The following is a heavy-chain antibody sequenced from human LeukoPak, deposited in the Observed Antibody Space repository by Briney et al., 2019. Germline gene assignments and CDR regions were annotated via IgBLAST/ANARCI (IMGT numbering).Heavy chain of an antibody. CDR1: GYTFTSYY. CDR2: INPSGGST. Sequence: ASVKVSCKASGYTFTSYYMHWVRQAPGQGLEWMGIINPSGGSTSYAQKFQGRVTMTRDMSTSTAYMELSSLRSEDTAVYYCARVFPGGYCSSTSCYAGYYYYYMDVWGKGTTVTVSS. J-gene: IGHJ6*03. D-gene: IGHD2-2*01. V-gene: IGHV1-46*01. CDR3: ARVFPGGYCSSTSCYAGYYYYYMDV.